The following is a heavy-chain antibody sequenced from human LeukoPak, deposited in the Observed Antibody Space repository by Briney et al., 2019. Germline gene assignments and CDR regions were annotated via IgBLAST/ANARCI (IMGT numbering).Heavy chain of an antibody. CDR3: ARESGSHFDS. Sequence: GGSLRLSCAASGFTFSTYGMGWVRQAPGKGLEWLSYISSGRTTYYADSVKGRFTISRDNAKNSLYMQMNSLTTEDTAVYYCARESGSHFDSWGQGTLVTVSS. V-gene: IGHV3-48*04. D-gene: IGHD1-26*01. CDR1: GFTFSTYG. CDR2: ISSGRTT. J-gene: IGHJ4*02.